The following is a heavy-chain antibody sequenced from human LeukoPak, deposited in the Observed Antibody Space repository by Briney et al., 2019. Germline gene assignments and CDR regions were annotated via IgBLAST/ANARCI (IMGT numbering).Heavy chain of an antibody. J-gene: IGHJ4*02. CDR2: IYYSGST. V-gene: IGHV4-39*01. CDR3: ARRASGVRNSWYYFDF. CDR1: GGSISSSSYY. Sequence: PSETLSLTCTVSGGSISSSSYYWGWIRQPPGKGLEWIGNIYYSGSTYYNPSLKSRVTISVDMSKNQFSLKLSSVTAADTAVYYCARRASGVRNSWYYFDFWGQGTLVTVSS. D-gene: IGHD6-13*01.